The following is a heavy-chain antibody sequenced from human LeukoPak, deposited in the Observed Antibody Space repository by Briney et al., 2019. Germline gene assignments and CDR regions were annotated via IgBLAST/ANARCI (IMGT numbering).Heavy chain of an antibody. V-gene: IGHV3-13*01. D-gene: IGHD6-19*01. J-gene: IGHJ4*02. CDR3: ARADSSGWYGASIDY. Sequence: PGGSLRLSCAAPGFTFSSYDMHWVRQATGKGLEWVSAIGTAGDTYYPGSVKGRFTISRENAKNSLYLQMNSLRAGDTAVYYCARADSSGWYGASIDYWGQGTLVTVSS. CDR1: GFTFSSYD. CDR2: IGTAGDT.